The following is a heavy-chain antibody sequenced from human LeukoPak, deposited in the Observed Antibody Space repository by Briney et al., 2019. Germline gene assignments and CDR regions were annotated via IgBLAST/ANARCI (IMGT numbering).Heavy chain of an antibody. CDR3: ATSSPRNYFDH. D-gene: IGHD1-14*01. CDR2: IWYDGSQR. J-gene: IGHJ4*02. CDR1: GFIFSTYG. Sequence: GGSLRLSCVASGFIFSTYGLHWVRQSPGRGLEWVAVIWYDGSQRYYADSVKGRFTISRDDSQNTIYLQMDSLRAEDAAVYYCATSSPRNYFDHWGQGTLVTVSS. V-gene: IGHV3-33*01.